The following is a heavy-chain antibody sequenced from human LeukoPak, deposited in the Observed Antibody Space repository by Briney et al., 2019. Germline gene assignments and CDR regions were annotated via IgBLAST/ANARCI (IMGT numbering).Heavy chain of an antibody. CDR2: IYTSGST. J-gene: IGHJ4*02. CDR3: ARAGTKLRYFDWSLDY. V-gene: IGHV4-4*07. Sequence: SETLSLTCTVSGGSISSYYWSWVRQPAGKGLEWIGRIYTSGSTNYTPSLKSRVTMSVDTSKNQFSLKLSSVTAADMAGYYCARAGTKLRYFDWSLDYWGQGTLVTVSS. D-gene: IGHD3-9*01. CDR1: GGSISSYY.